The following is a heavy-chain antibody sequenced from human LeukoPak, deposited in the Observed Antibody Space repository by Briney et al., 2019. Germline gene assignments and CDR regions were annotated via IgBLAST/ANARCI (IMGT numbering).Heavy chain of an antibody. J-gene: IGHJ4*02. V-gene: IGHV5-10-1*01. CDR3: ARYVNDHESSFDY. CDR2: IDPSDSYT. D-gene: IGHD3-10*02. Sequence: GESLRTSGKRFGSPSATMRSAGGGQMPGKGLGWMGRIDPSDSYTNYSPSFQGHVTISADKSFSPASLQWTSLKPSDTAMYYCARYVNDHESSFDYWGQGTLVTVSS. CDR1: GSPSATMR.